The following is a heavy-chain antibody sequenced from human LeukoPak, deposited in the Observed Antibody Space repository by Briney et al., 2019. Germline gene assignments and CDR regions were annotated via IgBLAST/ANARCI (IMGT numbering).Heavy chain of an antibody. CDR1: GFTFSSYA. CDR3: ATGGYSYGYYYYYMDV. J-gene: IGHJ6*03. Sequence: PGGSLRLSCAASGFTFSSYAMSWVRQAPGKGLEWGSALSGSGGSTYYADSGKGRFTISRDNSKNTLYLQMNSLRAEDTAVYYCATGGYSYGYYYYYMDVWGKGTTVTVSS. V-gene: IGHV3-23*01. CDR2: LSGSGGST. D-gene: IGHD5-18*01.